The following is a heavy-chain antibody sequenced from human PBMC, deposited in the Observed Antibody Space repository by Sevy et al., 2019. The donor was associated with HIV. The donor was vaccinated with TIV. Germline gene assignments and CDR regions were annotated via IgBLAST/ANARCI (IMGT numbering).Heavy chain of an antibody. Sequence: VGSLRLSCAASGFTFSSYAMSWVLQAPGKGLEWVSAIGGSGGSTYYADSVKGRFTISRDNSKNTLYLQMNSLRAEDTAVYYRHHPVEGYDFWSGYYQYYYYYGMDVWGQGTTVTVSS. V-gene: IGHV3-23*01. CDR2: IGGSGGST. J-gene: IGHJ6*02. D-gene: IGHD3-3*01. CDR3: HHPVEGYDFWSGYYQYYYYYGMDV. CDR1: GFTFSSYA.